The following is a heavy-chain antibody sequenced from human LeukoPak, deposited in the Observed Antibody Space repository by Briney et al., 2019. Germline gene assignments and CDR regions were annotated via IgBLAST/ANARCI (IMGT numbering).Heavy chain of an antibody. CDR1: GFIFSTYS. Sequence: RGSLRLSCVASGFIFSTYSMSWVRQTPGKGLEWVSYISGGSRTIYHADSVKGRFTTSRDHAKNSLYLQMNSLRDEDTAVYYCARGLAGSYDSYYGLDVWGQGTSVTVSS. CDR3: ARGLAGSYDSYYGLDV. CDR2: ISGGSRTI. D-gene: IGHD1-26*01. V-gene: IGHV3-48*02. J-gene: IGHJ6*02.